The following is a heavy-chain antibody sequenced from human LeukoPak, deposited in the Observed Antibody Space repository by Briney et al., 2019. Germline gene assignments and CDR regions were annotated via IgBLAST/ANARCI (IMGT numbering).Heavy chain of an antibody. J-gene: IGHJ5*02. CDR1: GASIRNYY. CDR2: IYYSGST. Sequence: PSETLSLTCTVSGASIRNYYWSWIRQSPGKGLEWIGYIYYSGSTNSNPSLESRVAMSVDTSKNQFSLRLSSVTAADTAIYYCARRYSSSWYVGFFDPWGQGTLVTVSS. D-gene: IGHD6-13*01. V-gene: IGHV4-59*08. CDR3: ARRYSSSWYVGFFDP.